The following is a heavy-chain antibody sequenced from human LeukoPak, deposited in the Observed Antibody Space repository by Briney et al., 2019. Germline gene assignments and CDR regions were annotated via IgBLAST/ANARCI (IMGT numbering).Heavy chain of an antibody. Sequence: GASVKVSCKASGYTFTSYGTSWVRQAPGQGLEWMGWISAYNGNTNYAQKLQGRVTMTTDTSTSTAYMELRSLRSDDTAVYYCARDRVLRYFDWLLCFDYWGQGTLVTVSS. CDR1: GYTFTSYG. J-gene: IGHJ4*02. CDR3: ARDRVLRYFDWLLCFDY. CDR2: ISAYNGNT. V-gene: IGHV1-18*01. D-gene: IGHD3-9*01.